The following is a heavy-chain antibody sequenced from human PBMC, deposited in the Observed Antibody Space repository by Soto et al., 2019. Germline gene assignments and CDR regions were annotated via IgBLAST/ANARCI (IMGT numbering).Heavy chain of an antibody. V-gene: IGHV3-33*01. CDR3: ARYYYDSSGYYPL. CDR1: GFTFSSYG. J-gene: IGHJ4*02. D-gene: IGHD3-22*01. CDR2: IWSDGSNK. Sequence: QVQLVECGGGVVQPGRSLRLSCAASGFTFSSYGMHWVRQAPGRGLEWVAVIWSDGSNKYYADSVKGRFTISRDNSKNTLYLQMNSLRAEDTAVYYCARYYYDSSGYYPLWGQGTLVTVSS.